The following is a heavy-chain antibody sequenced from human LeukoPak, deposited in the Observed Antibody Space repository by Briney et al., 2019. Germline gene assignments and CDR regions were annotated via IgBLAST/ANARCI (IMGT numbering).Heavy chain of an antibody. Sequence: SETLSLTCTVSGGSISSGDYYWSWIRQPPGKGLEWIGYIYYSGSTYYNPSLKSRVTISVDTSKNQFSLKLSSVTAADTAVYYCARRGSSWAFDYWGQGTLVTVSS. J-gene: IGHJ4*02. CDR2: IYYSGST. CDR3: ARRGSSWAFDY. D-gene: IGHD6-13*01. V-gene: IGHV4-30-4*02. CDR1: GGSISSGDYY.